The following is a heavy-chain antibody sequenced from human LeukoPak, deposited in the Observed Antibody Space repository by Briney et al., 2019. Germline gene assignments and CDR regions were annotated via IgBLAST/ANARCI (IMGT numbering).Heavy chain of an antibody. Sequence: GGSLRLSCAASGFTFSSYSMNWVRQAPGKGLEWVSSISSSSSYIYYADSAKGRFTISRDNAKNSLYLQMNSLRAEDTAVYYCARERRFGVAGYCSSTSCYTLDYWGQGTLVTVSS. CDR1: GFTFSSYS. D-gene: IGHD2-2*02. CDR2: ISSSSSYI. CDR3: ARERRFGVAGYCSSTSCYTLDY. J-gene: IGHJ4*02. V-gene: IGHV3-21*01.